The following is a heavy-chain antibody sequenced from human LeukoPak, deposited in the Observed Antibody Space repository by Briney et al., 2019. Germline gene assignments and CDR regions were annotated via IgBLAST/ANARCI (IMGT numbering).Heavy chain of an antibody. V-gene: IGHV4-34*01. Sequence: PSETLSLTCAVYGGSISGYYWSWIRQPPGRGLEWIGESNDRGSTNYTPSLKSRVTISLDTSKNQFSLRLRSVTAADTAVYYCARGKDDYDFWSGYPHWGQGTLVTVSS. D-gene: IGHD3-3*01. CDR2: SNDRGST. J-gene: IGHJ4*02. CDR1: GGSISGYY. CDR3: ARGKDDYDFWSGYPH.